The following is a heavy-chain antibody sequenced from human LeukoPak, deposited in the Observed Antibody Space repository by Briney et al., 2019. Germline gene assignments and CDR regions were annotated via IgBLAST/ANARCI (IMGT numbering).Heavy chain of an antibody. D-gene: IGHD2-15*01. CDR1: GFTFSSYS. CDR3: AREQVVVVATVYYYMDV. CDR2: ISSSSSTI. Sequence: GSLRLSCAASGFTFSSYSMNWVRQAPGKGLEWVSYISSSSSTIYYADSVKGRFTISRDNAKNSLYLQMNSLRAEDTAVYYCAREQVVVVATVYYYMDVWGQGTTVTVSS. J-gene: IGHJ6*03. V-gene: IGHV3-48*01.